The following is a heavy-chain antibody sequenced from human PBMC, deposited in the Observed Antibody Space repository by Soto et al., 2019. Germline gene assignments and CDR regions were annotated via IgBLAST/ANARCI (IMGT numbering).Heavy chain of an antibody. Sequence: QVQLQESGPGLVKPSGTLSLSCAVSGGSISSSHWWTWVRQPPGKGLEWIGEIYHSGSTNYNPSLKGGVTISVDTSRNQFSLNLSSVTAADPAVYYCAGSGGGEDYWGQGILVTVSS. D-gene: IGHD3-16*01. V-gene: IGHV4-4*02. CDR1: GGSISSSHW. CDR3: AGSGGGEDY. CDR2: IYHSGST. J-gene: IGHJ4*02.